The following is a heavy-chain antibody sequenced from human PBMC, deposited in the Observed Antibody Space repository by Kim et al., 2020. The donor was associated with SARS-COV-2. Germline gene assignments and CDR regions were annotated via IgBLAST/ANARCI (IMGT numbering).Heavy chain of an antibody. CDR2: ISTRGESI. CDR1: GLSFSDSY. V-gene: IGHV3-11*01. Sequence: GGSLRLSCEASGLSFSDSYMNWVRQAPGKGLEWLSFISTRGESIFYADSVEGRFTISRDNAKKSLYLQMNYLRDEDTAVYYCARSGNGYNAFGIWGQG. D-gene: IGHD5-12*01. CDR3: ARSGNGYNAFGI. J-gene: IGHJ4*02.